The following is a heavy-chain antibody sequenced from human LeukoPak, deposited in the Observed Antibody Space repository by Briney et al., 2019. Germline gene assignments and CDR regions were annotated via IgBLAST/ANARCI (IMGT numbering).Heavy chain of an antibody. V-gene: IGHV3-21*01. D-gene: IGHD5-18*01. CDR2: ITTGSSYSSK. CDR3: GRDENGYGYVAY. Sequence: GGSLRLSCAASGFTFNSYGMNWVRQAPGKGLEWVSFITTGSSYSSKYYADSVKGRFTISRDNTKNSLYLEMNGLRAEDTAVYFCGRDENGYGYVAYWGQGTLVTVSS. J-gene: IGHJ4*02. CDR1: GFTFNSYG.